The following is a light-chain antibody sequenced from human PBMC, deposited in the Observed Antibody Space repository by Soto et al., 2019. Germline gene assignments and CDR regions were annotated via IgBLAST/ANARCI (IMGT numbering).Light chain of an antibody. CDR2: DVT. Sequence: QSALTQPASVSGSPGQSITVSCTGTSSDVGGYNYVSWYQQHPGKAPRLMIYDVTNRPSGVSDRFSGSKSGNAASLTISGLQAEDEDDYYGSSYRRGSTYVFGTGTKVTVL. V-gene: IGLV2-14*03. J-gene: IGLJ1*01. CDR1: SSDVGGYNY. CDR3: SSYRRGSTYV.